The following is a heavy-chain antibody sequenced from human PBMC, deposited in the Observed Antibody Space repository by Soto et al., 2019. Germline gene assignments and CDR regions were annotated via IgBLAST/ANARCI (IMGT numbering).Heavy chain of an antibody. D-gene: IGHD1-7*01. CDR3: ARDTGLSNWNYYWFDP. CDR1: GYTFTSYG. CDR2: ISAYNGNT. V-gene: IGHV1-18*01. J-gene: IGHJ5*02. Sequence: ASVKVSCKASGYTFTSYGISWVRQAPGQGLEWMGWISAYNGNTNYAQKLQGRVTMTTDTSTSTAYMELRSLRSDDTAVYYCARDTGLSNWNYYWFDPWGQGTLVTVSS.